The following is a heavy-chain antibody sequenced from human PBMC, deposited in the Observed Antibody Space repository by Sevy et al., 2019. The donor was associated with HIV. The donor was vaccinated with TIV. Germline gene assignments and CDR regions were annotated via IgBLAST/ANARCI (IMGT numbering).Heavy chain of an antibody. CDR1: GGSISSYY. CDR3: ARDLSFPGIAAAGIWFDP. D-gene: IGHD6-13*01. CDR2: IYTSGST. Sequence: SETLSLTCTVSGGSISSYYWSWIRQPAGKGLEWIGRIYTSGSTNYNPSLKSRVTMSVDTSKNQFSLKLGSVTAADTAVYYCARDLSFPGIAAAGIWFDPWGQGTLVTVSS. J-gene: IGHJ5*02. V-gene: IGHV4-4*07.